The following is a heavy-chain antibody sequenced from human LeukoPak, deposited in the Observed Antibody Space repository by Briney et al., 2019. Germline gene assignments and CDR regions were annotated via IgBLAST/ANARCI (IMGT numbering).Heavy chain of an antibody. CDR1: GFTFSSYW. D-gene: IGHD3-10*01. CDR2: IKQDGSEK. Sequence: GGSLRLSCAASGFTFSSYWMSWVRQAPGKGLEWVANIKQDGSEKYYVDSVKGRFTISRDNAKNSLYLRMNSLRAEDTAVYYCAGMVRGVTPFFDYWGQGTLVTVSS. V-gene: IGHV3-7*01. J-gene: IGHJ4*02. CDR3: AGMVRGVTPFFDY.